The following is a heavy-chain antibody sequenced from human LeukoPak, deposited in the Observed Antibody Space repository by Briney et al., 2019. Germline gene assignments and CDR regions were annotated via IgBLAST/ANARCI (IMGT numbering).Heavy chain of an antibody. V-gene: IGHV1-69*04. CDR2: IIPILGIA. CDR3: ARGGYGDRIDY. CDR1: GGTFSSYA. J-gene: IGHJ4*02. D-gene: IGHD4-17*01. Sequence: GASVKVSCKASGGTFSSYAISWVRQAPGQGLEWMGRIIPILGIANHAQKFQGRVTMTRDTSTSTVYMELSRLRSEDTAVYYCARGGYGDRIDYWGQGTLVSVSS.